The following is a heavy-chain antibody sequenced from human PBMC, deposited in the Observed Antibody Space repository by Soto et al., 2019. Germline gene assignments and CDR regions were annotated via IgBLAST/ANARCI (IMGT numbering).Heavy chain of an antibody. CDR2: ISTTGGGT. CDR3: ATQKFGNYVPFDY. D-gene: IGHD1-7*01. Sequence: EVQLLESGGGLVQPGGSLRLSCAASGFSFTTYVMSWVRQAPGKGLEWVSAISTTGGGTYYADSVKGRFTISRDNSKNTLFLQMNSLRADDTAVYYCATQKFGNYVPFDYWGQGTLVTVSS. CDR1: GFSFTTYV. V-gene: IGHV3-23*01. J-gene: IGHJ4*02.